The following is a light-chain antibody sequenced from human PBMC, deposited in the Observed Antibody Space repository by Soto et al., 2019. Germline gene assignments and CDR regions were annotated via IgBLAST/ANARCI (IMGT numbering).Light chain of an antibody. Sequence: EIVMTQSPASLSVSPGDGATLSCRANQSVASNVAWYQQKPGQGPRLLIHGASTRAAGVPARFSGSGSATDFTLTIRSLQSEDFAVYYCQQYHNWPPQYTFGQGTKLQIK. CDR1: QSVASN. CDR3: QQYHNWPPQYT. J-gene: IGKJ2*01. CDR2: GAS. V-gene: IGKV3-15*01.